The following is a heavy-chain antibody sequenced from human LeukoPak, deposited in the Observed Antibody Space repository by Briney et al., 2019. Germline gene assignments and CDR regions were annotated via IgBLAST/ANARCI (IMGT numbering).Heavy chain of an antibody. D-gene: IGHD1-26*01. Sequence: GRSLRLSCAASGFTFSSYSMNWVRRAPGKGLEWVSSISSSSSYIYYADSVKGRFTISRDNAKNSLYLQMNSLRAEDTAVYYCARALSGSYDYWGQGTLVTVSS. CDR1: GFTFSSYS. J-gene: IGHJ4*02. CDR2: ISSSSSYI. CDR3: ARALSGSYDY. V-gene: IGHV3-21*01.